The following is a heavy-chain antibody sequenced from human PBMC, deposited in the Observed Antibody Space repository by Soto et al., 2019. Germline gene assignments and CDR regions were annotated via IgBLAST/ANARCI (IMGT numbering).Heavy chain of an antibody. CDR1: GASVGSRRHS. Sequence: QPQLQESGPGLVNPSETLSLTCPVSGASVGSRRHSWAWIRQPPGKGLEWIGNIDSSVITEFSPSLKSRLTMSVDASESQLSLNLNSVTAQDTAVYLGARVETALALWRSSFEFWGRGVLGTVSS. J-gene: IGHJ4*01. CDR2: IDSSVIT. CDR3: ARVETALALWRSSFEF. D-gene: IGHD5-18*01. V-gene: IGHV4-39*01.